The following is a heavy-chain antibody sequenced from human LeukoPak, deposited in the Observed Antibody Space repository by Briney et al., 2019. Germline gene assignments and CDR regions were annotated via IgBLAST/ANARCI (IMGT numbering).Heavy chain of an antibody. CDR3: ARAEKSRDGYNFPDYFDY. Sequence: SETLSLTCTVSGGSISSSSYYWGWTRQPPGKGLGWIGSIYYSGSTYYNPSLKSRVTISVDTSKNQFSLKLSSVTAADTAVYYCARAEKSRDGYNFPDYFDYWGQGTLVTVSS. V-gene: IGHV4-39*01. D-gene: IGHD5-24*01. CDR2: IYYSGST. CDR1: GGSISSSSYY. J-gene: IGHJ4*02.